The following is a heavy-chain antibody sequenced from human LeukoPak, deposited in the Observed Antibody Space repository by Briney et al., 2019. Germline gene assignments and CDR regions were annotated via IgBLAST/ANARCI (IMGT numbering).Heavy chain of an antibody. V-gene: IGHV4-34*01. CDR3: ATQSLYDILTGYHHNGMDV. J-gene: IGHJ6*02. CDR1: GGSFSGYL. CDR2: INYNGEIT. D-gene: IGHD3-9*01. Sequence: SETLSLTCAVPGGSFSGYLWSWLRQPPGKGLEWVGEINYNGEITNYNPSLKSRVTISVDTSKNQFSLKLSSVTAADTAVYYCATQSLYDILTGYHHNGMDVWGQGTTVTVSS.